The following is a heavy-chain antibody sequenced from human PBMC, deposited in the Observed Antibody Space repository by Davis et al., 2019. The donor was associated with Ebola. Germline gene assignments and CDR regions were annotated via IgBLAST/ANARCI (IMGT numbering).Heavy chain of an antibody. CDR2: IRYDGSNK. Sequence: GGSLRLSCAASGFTFSSYGMHWVRQAPGKGLEWVAFIRYDGSNKYYADSVKGRFTISRDNARNTLYLQMNSLRDEDTAVYHCARVMNPAGAFDIWGRGTMVIVSS. CDR1: GFTFSSYG. V-gene: IGHV3-30*02. J-gene: IGHJ3*02. CDR3: ARVMNPAGAFDI. D-gene: IGHD1-14*01.